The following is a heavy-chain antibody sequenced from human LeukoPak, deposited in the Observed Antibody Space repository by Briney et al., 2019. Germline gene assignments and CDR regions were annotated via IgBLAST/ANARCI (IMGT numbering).Heavy chain of an antibody. V-gene: IGHV1-69*04. CDR2: IIPILGIA. CDR1: GGTFSSYA. CDR3: ARRLAAGGTTLHY. Sequence: SVKVSCQASGGTFSSYAISWVRQAPGQGLEWMGRIIPILGIANYAQKFQGRVTITADKSTSTAYMELSSLRSEDTAVYYCARRLAAGGTTLHYWGQGTPVTVSS. D-gene: IGHD1-14*01. J-gene: IGHJ4*02.